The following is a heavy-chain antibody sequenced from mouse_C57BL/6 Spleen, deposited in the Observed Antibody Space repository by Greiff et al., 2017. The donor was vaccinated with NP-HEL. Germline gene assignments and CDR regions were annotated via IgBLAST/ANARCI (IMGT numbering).Heavy chain of an antibody. Sequence: QVQLKQPGAELVMPGASVKLSCKASGYTFTSYWMHWVKQRPGQGLEWIGEIDPSDSYTNYNQKFKGKSTLTVDKSSSTAYMQLSSLTSEDSAVYYCARCNYYGSSQSSWFAYWGQGTLVTVSA. CDR2: IDPSDSYT. V-gene: IGHV1-69*01. J-gene: IGHJ3*01. D-gene: IGHD1-1*01. CDR1: GYTFTSYW. CDR3: ARCNYYGSSQSSWFAY.